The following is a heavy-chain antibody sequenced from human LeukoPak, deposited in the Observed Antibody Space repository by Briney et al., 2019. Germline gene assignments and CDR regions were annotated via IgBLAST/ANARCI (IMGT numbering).Heavy chain of an antibody. CDR2: IYYSGST. J-gene: IGHJ5*02. CDR3: ARGGNIVGNWFDP. CDR1: GGSLSSYY. D-gene: IGHD2-15*01. V-gene: IGHV4-59*01. Sequence: SGPTLVKPSETLSLTCTVSGGSLSSYYWSWIRQPPGKGLEWIGYIYYSGSTNYSPSLKSRVTISVDTSKNQFSLKLSSVTAADTAVYYCARGGNIVGNWFDPWGQGTLVTVSS.